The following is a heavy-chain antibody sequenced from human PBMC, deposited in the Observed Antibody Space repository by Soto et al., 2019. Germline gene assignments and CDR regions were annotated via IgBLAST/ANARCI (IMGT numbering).Heavy chain of an antibody. J-gene: IGHJ6*02. CDR1: GFSFDFYA. CDR2: VSDSDSGGDT. D-gene: IGHD2-15*01. CDR3: AKDIFVLQPSYGMDV. V-gene: IGHV3-23*01. Sequence: EVQLLESGGGLVQPGGSLRLSCVASGFSFDFYAMTWVRQVPGKGLEWVAVVSDSDSGGDTYYAEYVKGRFTIYRDNSRSTVFLQMNGLRAEDTALYYCAKDIFVLQPSYGMDVWGQGTAVTVSS.